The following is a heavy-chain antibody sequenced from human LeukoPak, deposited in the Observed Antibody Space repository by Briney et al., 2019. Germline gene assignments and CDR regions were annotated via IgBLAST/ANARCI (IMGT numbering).Heavy chain of an antibody. CDR3: ASRGDPRSSGYYHATSYYGMDV. CDR1: GGSVSGYY. D-gene: IGHD3-22*01. V-gene: IGHV4-34*01. Sequence: KPSETLSLACGVYGGSVSGYYWNWIRQPPGKGLEWIGEINHSGSTSYNPSLKSRVTISLDTSKNQFSLKLRSVTAADTAVYYCASRGDPRSSGYYHATSYYGMDVWGQGTTVTVSS. J-gene: IGHJ6*02. CDR2: INHSGST.